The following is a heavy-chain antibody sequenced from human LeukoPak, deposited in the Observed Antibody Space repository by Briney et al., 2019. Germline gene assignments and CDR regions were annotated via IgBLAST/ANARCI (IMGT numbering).Heavy chain of an antibody. D-gene: IGHD1-26*01. CDR2: MNPNSGNT. Sequence: ASVKVSCKASGYTFTSYDINWVRQATGQGLEWMGWMNPNSGNTGYAQKFQGRVTMTRDMSTSTVYMELSSLRSEDTAVYYCARDMGATPLEIDYWGQGTLVTVSS. CDR1: GYTFTSYD. CDR3: ARDMGATPLEIDY. V-gene: IGHV1-8*02. J-gene: IGHJ4*02.